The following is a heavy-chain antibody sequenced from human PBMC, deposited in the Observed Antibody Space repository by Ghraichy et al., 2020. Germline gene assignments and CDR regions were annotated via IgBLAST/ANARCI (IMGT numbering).Heavy chain of an antibody. V-gene: IGHV4-59*01. Sequence: SETLSLTCTVSGGSISSYYWSWIRQPPGKGLEWIGYIYYSGSTNYNPSLKSRVTISVDTSKNQFSLKLSSVTAADTAVYYCVRELITMVRGVIITDAFDIWGQGTMVTVSS. CDR2: IYYSGST. CDR3: VRELITMVRGVIITDAFDI. D-gene: IGHD3-10*01. CDR1: GGSISSYY. J-gene: IGHJ3*02.